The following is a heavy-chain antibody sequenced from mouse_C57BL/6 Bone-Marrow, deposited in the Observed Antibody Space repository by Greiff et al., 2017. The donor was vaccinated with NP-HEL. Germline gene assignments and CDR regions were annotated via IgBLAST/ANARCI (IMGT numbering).Heavy chain of an antibody. CDR2: INPNNGGT. D-gene: IGHD2-1*01. CDR1: GYTFTDYN. V-gene: IGHV1-18*01. J-gene: IGHJ1*03. CDR3: ARSPYGNYVWYFDV. Sequence: EVQLQQSGPELVKPGASVKIPCKASGYTFTDYNMDWVKQSHGKSLEWIGDINPNNGGTIYNQKFKGKATLTVDKSSSTAYMELRSLTSEDTAVYYCARSPYGNYVWYFDVWGTGTTVTVSS.